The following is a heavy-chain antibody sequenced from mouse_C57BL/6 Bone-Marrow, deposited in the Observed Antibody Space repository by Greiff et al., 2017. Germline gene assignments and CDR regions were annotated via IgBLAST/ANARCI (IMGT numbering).Heavy chain of an antibody. CDR3: ARPGWDPFDY. J-gene: IGHJ2*01. D-gene: IGHD4-1*01. CDR2: ISSGSSTI. V-gene: IGHV5-17*01. CDR1: GFTFSDYG. Sequence: DVMLVESGGGLVKPGGSLKLSCAASGFTFSDYGMHWVRQAPEKGLEWVAYISSGSSTIYYADTVKGRFTISRDNAKNTLFLQMTSLRSEDTAMYYCARPGWDPFDYGGQGTTLTVSS.